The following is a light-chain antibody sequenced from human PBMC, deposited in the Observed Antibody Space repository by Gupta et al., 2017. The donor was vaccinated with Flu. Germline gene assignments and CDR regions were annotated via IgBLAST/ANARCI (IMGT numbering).Light chain of an antibody. CDR3: CSYAGTFTFV. Sequence: SLTISCTGTSSDVGNYEYVSWYQQHPGKAPKRMMYDVSRRPSGVPDRFSGSKSGNTASLTVSGLQSDDEGDYYCCSYAGTFTFVFGTGTKVTVL. J-gene: IGLJ1*01. CDR2: DVS. CDR1: SSDVGNYEY. V-gene: IGLV2-11*03.